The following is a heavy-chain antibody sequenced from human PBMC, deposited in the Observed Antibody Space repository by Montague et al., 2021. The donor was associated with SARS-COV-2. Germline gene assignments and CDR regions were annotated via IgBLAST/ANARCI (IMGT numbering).Heavy chain of an antibody. Sequence: TNYNPSIKSRVTISADTSMNQFSLNLRSVTAADTAVYFCARRLGIMATCDYWGLGTLVNVS. CDR3: ARRLGIMATCDY. J-gene: IGHJ4*02. CDR2: T. D-gene: IGHD7-27*01. V-gene: IGHV4-59*08.